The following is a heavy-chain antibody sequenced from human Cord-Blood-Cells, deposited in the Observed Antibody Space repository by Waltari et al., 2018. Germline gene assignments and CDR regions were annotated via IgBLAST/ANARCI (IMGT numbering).Heavy chain of an antibody. D-gene: IGHD3-3*01. Sequence: QLQLQESGPGLVKPSETLSLTCTVSGGSISSSSYYWGWILQPPGKGLVWIGSIYYCGSTYYNPSLNVRVTISVDTAKNQFSLRLSSVTAADTAVYYCASRWAYDFWSGYYFDYWGQGTLVTVSS. J-gene: IGHJ4*02. V-gene: IGHV4-39*01. CDR3: ASRWAYDFWSGYYFDY. CDR2: IYYCGST. CDR1: GGSISSSSYY.